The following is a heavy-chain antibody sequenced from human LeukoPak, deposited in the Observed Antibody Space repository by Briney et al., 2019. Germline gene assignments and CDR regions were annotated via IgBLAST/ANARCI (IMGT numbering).Heavy chain of an antibody. CDR1: GGSISSGGYY. Sequence: PSETLSLTCTVSGGSISSGGYYWSWIRQHPGKGLEWIGYIYYSGSTNYNPSLKSRVTISVDTSKNQFSLKLSSVTAADTAVYYCARLYYYGSGSYYPGYYYYYGMDVWGQGTTVTVSS. J-gene: IGHJ6*02. CDR2: IYYSGST. CDR3: ARLYYYGSGSYYPGYYYYYGMDV. V-gene: IGHV4-61*08. D-gene: IGHD3-10*01.